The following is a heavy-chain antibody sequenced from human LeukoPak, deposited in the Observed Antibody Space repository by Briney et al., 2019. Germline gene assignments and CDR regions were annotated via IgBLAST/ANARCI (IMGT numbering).Heavy chain of an antibody. CDR3: AREQGYSDYYYGMDV. V-gene: IGHV3-66*01. J-gene: IGHJ6*02. D-gene: IGHD2-21*01. CDR2: IYSDYNT. CDR1: GFAFSSNY. Sequence: GGSLRLSCAASGFAFSSNYMSWVRQAPGKGLEWVSVIYSDYNTYYADSVKGRFTISRDNSKNTLYLQMNGLRAEDTAVYYCAREQGYSDYYYGMDVWGQGTTVTVSS.